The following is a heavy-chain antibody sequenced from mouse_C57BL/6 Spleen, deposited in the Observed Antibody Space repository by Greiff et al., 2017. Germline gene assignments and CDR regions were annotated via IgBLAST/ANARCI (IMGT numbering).Heavy chain of an antibody. Sequence: VQLQKPGAELVKPGASVKLSCKASGYTFTSYWMHWVKQRPGQGLEWIGMIHPNSGSTNYNEKFKSKATLTVDKSSSTAYMQLSSLTSEDSAVYYCASAYYSNSGDAMDYWGQGTSVTVSS. D-gene: IGHD2-5*01. CDR3: ASAYYSNSGDAMDY. J-gene: IGHJ4*01. V-gene: IGHV1-64*01. CDR1: GYTFTSYW. CDR2: IHPNSGST.